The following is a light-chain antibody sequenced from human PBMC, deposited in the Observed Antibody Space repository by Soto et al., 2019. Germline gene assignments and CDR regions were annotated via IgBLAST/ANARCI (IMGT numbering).Light chain of an antibody. CDR1: NSDVGAYNY. CDR3: SSYTNSGTHVV. CDR2: DVS. V-gene: IGLV2-14*03. J-gene: IGLJ2*01. Sequence: QSALTQPASVSGSPGQSITISCTGTNSDVGAYNYVSWYQHHPGKAPKLMIYDVSHRPSRISDRFSGSKSGNTSSLTISGLQDEDEADYCCSSYTNSGTHVVFGGGTKVTVL.